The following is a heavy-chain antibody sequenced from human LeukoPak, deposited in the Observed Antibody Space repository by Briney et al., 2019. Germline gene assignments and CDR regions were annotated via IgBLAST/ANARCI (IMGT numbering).Heavy chain of an antibody. D-gene: IGHD6-13*01. V-gene: IGHV1-18*04. CDR3: TRDRRAHIAAAGTALYY. J-gene: IGHJ4*02. Sequence: ASVTVSCKASGYTFTGYYMHWVRQAPGQGLEWMGWISAYNGNTNYAQKLQGRVTMTTDTSTSTAYMELRSLRSDDTAVYYCTRDRRAHIAAAGTALYYWGQGTLVTVSS. CDR2: ISAYNGNT. CDR1: GYTFTGYY.